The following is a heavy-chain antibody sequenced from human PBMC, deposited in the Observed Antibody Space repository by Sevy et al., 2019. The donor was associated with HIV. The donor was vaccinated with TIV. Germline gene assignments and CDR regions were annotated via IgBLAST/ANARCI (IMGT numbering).Heavy chain of an antibody. Sequence: ASVKVSCKVSGYTLTELSMHWVRQAPGKGREWMGGFDLEDGETIYAQKLQDRVTMTEDTSTDTAYMELSSLRSEDTAVYYCATGHGEAHFDYWGQGTLVTVSS. CDR1: GYTLTELS. V-gene: IGHV1-24*01. CDR3: ATGHGEAHFDY. D-gene: IGHD4-17*01. J-gene: IGHJ4*02. CDR2: FDLEDGET.